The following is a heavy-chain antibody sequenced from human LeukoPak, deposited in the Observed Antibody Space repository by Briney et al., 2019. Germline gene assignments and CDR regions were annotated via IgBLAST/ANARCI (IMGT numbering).Heavy chain of an antibody. V-gene: IGHV4-34*01. CDR3: ARLVPCSGSPNRCYFDY. CDR1: GGSFSGYY. D-gene: IGHD1-26*01. CDR2: INHSGST. J-gene: IGHJ4*02. Sequence: PSETLSLTCAVYGGSFSGYYWSWIRQPPGKGLEWIGEINHSGSTNYNPSLKSRVTISVDTSKNQFSLKLSSVTAADTAVYYCARLVPCSGSPNRCYFDYWGQGTLVTVSS.